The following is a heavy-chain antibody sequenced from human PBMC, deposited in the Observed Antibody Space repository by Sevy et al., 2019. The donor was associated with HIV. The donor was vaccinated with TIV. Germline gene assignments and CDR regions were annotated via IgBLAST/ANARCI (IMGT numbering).Heavy chain of an antibody. CDR1: GFPFNDHA. CDR3: AKDINRGCDGVNCYSYYYYFYGLDV. CDR2: ISWNSRNI. V-gene: IGHV3-9*01. D-gene: IGHD2-21*01. Sequence: GGSLRLSCAASGFPFNDHAMHWVRLVPGKGLEWVSGISWNSRNIGYADSVKGRFTISRDNSRHSVYLEMHSLRPEDTALYYCAKDINRGCDGVNCYSYYYYFYGLDVWGQWTTVTDSS. J-gene: IGHJ6*02.